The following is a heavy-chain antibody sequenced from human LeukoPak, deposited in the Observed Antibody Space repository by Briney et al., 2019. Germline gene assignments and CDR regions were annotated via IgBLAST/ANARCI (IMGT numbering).Heavy chain of an antibody. CDR3: ARGVYYYDSSGYYGNFDY. CDR2: INPSGGST. D-gene: IGHD3-22*01. Sequence: ASVKVSCKASGYTFTSYYMHWVRQAPGQGLEWMGIINPSGGSTSYAQKFQGRVTMTRDTSTSTVYMELSSLGSEDTAVYYCARGVYYYDSSGYYGNFDYWGQGTLVTVSS. CDR1: GYTFTSYY. J-gene: IGHJ4*02. V-gene: IGHV1-46*01.